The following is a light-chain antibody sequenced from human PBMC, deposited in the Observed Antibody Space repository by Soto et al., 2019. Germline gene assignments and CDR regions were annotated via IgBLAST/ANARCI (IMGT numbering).Light chain of an antibody. V-gene: IGKV3-15*01. CDR3: QPYNNWLT. Sequence: FVLTHSPGTLSLSPGEIATLCCRASQTVRNNYLAWYQQKPGQAPRLLIYGASTRATGIPARFSGSGSGTEFTLTISSLQSEDFAVYYGQPYNNWLTFGGGTKV. J-gene: IGKJ4*01. CDR2: GAS. CDR1: QTVRNN.